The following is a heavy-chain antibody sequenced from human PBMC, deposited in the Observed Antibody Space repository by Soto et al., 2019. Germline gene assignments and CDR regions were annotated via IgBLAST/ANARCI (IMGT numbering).Heavy chain of an antibody. Sequence: ASVQVSCKASGYTFTSYGISWVRQAPGQGREWMGWISAYNCTTHSPQKLQGTVTMTTDTSTSTAYMELRSLRSDDTAVYYCARDGGWLHSNWFDPWGQGTLVTVSS. CDR1: GYTFTSYG. J-gene: IGHJ5*02. CDR3: ARDGGWLHSNWFDP. CDR2: ISAYNCTT. D-gene: IGHD3-16*01. V-gene: IGHV1-18*04.